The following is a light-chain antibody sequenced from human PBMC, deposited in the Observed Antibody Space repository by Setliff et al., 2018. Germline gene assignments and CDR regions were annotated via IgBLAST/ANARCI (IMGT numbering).Light chain of an antibody. Sequence: QSALTQPRSVSGSPGQSVTISCTGTSSDVGGYNYVSWYQQHPGKAPKLMIYEVDKRPSGVPDRFSGSKSGNTASLTISGLQTEDEVDYYCCSYAGSFTWGFGGGTK. CDR1: SSDVGGYNY. CDR2: EVD. CDR3: CSYAGSFTWG. J-gene: IGLJ3*02. V-gene: IGLV2-11*01.